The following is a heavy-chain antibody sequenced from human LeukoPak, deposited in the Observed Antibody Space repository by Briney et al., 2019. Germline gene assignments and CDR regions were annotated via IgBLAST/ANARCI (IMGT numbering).Heavy chain of an antibody. CDR3: ARGPPNWGYDY. J-gene: IGHJ4*02. CDR1: GFTFSSYA. V-gene: IGHV3-23*01. CDR2: IVGSGGIT. D-gene: IGHD7-27*01. Sequence: GGSLRLSCAASGFTFSSYAMSWVRQAPGKGLEWVSAIVGSGGITYYADSVKGRYTISRDNSKNTLYLQMNSLRAEDTAVYYCARGPPNWGYDYWGPGTLVTVSS.